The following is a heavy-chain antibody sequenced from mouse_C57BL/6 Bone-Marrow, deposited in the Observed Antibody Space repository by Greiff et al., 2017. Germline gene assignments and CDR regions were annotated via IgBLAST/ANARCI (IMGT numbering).Heavy chain of an antibody. CDR3: ARQGFAY. CDR2: IDPSDSET. J-gene: IGHJ3*01. CDR1: CYPFPSYW. V-gene: IGHV1-52*01. Sequence: VQLPQPGAELVRPGSSVKLSFKASCYPFPSYWIPCVNPSPIQGLELIGNIDPSDSETHYNQKFKDKATLTVDKSSSTAYMQLSSLTSEDSAVYYCARQGFAYWGQGTLVTVSA.